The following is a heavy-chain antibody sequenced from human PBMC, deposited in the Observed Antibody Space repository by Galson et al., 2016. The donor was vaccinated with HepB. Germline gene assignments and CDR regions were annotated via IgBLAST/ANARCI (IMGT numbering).Heavy chain of an antibody. CDR3: ATLRCSTSSCYSGSLYALDV. Sequence: ETLSLTCTVSGGSINSETNFWAWIRQPPGKGLEHIGNIFYTGTTYYNPSLQSRVTLSIDASKTQFSLKLRSVTAADTAVYYCATLRCSTSSCYSGSLYALDVWGQG. D-gene: IGHD2-15*01. CDR2: IFYTGTT. J-gene: IGHJ6*02. CDR1: GGSINSETNF. V-gene: IGHV4-39*01.